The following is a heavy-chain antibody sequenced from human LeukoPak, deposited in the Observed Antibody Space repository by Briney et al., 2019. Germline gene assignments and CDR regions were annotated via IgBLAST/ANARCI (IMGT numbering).Heavy chain of an antibody. Sequence: GASVKVSCKASGYTFASYGISWVRQAPGQGLEWMGWISAYDGNTNYAQKLQGRVTMTTDASTSIAYMELRSLKSDDTAVYYCARSGPMTTNWFDPWGQGTLVTVSS. CDR1: GYTFASYG. CDR2: ISAYDGNT. J-gene: IGHJ5*02. D-gene: IGHD4-11*01. V-gene: IGHV1-18*01. CDR3: ARSGPMTTNWFDP.